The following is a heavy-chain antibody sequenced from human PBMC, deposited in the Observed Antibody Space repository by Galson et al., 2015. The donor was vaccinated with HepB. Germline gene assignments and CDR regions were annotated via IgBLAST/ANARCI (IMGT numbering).Heavy chain of an antibody. CDR1: GYTFSNYG. CDR2: IWEDGKNK. Sequence: SLRLSCAASGYTFSNYGMHWVRQAPGKGLEWVAVIWEDGKNKNYADSVKGRFTVSRDNSKNTVYLQMNSLRADDTAVYYCARGPHIVVVTAPDYWGQGTLVIVSS. V-gene: IGHV3-33*01. J-gene: IGHJ4*02. D-gene: IGHD2-21*02. CDR3: ARGPHIVVVTAPDY.